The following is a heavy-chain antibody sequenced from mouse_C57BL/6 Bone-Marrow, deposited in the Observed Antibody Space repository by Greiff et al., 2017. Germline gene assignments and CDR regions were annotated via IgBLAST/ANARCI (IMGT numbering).Heavy chain of an antibody. CDR3: ARSGAEEYAMDY. CDR1: GYAFTNYL. V-gene: IGHV1-54*01. D-gene: IGHD3-3*01. Sequence: QVQLQQSGAELVRPGTSVKVSCKASGYAFTNYLIEWVKQRPGQGLEWIGVINPGSGGTNYNEKFKGKATLTADKSSSTAYMQLSSLTSEDSAVYFCARSGAEEYAMDYWGQGTSVTVSS. CDR2: INPGSGGT. J-gene: IGHJ4*01.